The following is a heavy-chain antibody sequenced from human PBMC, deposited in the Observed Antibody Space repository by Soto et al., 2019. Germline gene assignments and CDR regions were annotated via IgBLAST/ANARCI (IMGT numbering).Heavy chain of an antibody. CDR3: ARETRSGWCSYYYGMDV. V-gene: IGHV3-30-3*01. CDR1: GFTFSSYA. D-gene: IGHD6-19*01. CDR2: ISYEGSNK. Sequence: GGSLRLSCAASGFTFSSYAMHWVRQAPGKGLEGVAVISYEGSNKYYADSVKGRFTISRDNSKNTLYLKMNSLRAEDTAVYCCARETRSGWCSYYYGMDVWGQGTTVTVSS. J-gene: IGHJ6*02.